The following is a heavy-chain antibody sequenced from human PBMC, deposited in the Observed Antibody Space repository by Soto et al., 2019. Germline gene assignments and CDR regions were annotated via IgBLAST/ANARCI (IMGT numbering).Heavy chain of an antibody. J-gene: IGHJ4*02. CDR1: GFTFSDYG. Sequence: PGGSLRLSWVAAGFTFSDYGIHWVRQAPDKGLEWVAVVWFDGSIQYYGDSVKGRFTISRDNSNNTVDLQMNNLRAEDTAVYYRARVDFGANSYYFDYWGQGTPVTVSS. CDR3: ARVDFGANSYYFDY. V-gene: IGHV3-33*01. D-gene: IGHD1-26*01. CDR2: VWFDGSIQ.